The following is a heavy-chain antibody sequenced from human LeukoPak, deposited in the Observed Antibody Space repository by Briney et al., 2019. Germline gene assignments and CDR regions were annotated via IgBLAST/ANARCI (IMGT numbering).Heavy chain of an antibody. Sequence: GASVKVSCKASGYTFTGYYMHWVRQAPGQGLEWMGWINPNSGGTNYAQKFQGWVTMTRDTSISTAYMELSRLRSDDTAVYYCARANPIVVVPAAPPGAYWGQGTLVTVSS. CDR3: ARANPIVVVPAAPPGAY. CDR1: GYTFTGYY. D-gene: IGHD2-2*01. CDR2: INPNSGGT. V-gene: IGHV1-2*04. J-gene: IGHJ4*02.